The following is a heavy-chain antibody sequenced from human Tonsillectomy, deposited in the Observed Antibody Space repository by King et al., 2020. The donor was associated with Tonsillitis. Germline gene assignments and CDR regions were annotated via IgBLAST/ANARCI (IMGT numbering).Heavy chain of an antibody. CDR2: ISSSGTST. CDR1: GFIFSNYA. V-gene: IGHV3-23*04. D-gene: IGHD3-10*01. Sequence: VQLVESGGGLVQPGGYLRLSCAASGFIFSNYAMTWVRQAPGKGLEWVSSISSSGTSTYYADSVKGRFTISRENYDNTLYLQMNGLGAEDTAVYYCAKVGLWFGELLSGYFDYWGQGTLVTVSS. CDR3: AKVGLWFGELLSGYFDY. J-gene: IGHJ4*02.